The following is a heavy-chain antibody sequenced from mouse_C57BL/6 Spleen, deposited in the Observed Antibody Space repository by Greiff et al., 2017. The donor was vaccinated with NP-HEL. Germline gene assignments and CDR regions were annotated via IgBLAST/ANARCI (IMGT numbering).Heavy chain of an antibody. CDR2: IYPGSGNT. V-gene: IGHV1-66*01. Sequence: VQLVESGPELVKPGASVKISCKASGYSFTSYYIHWVKQRPGQGLEWIGWIYPGSGNTKYNEKFKGKATLTADTSSSTAYMQLSSLTSEDSAVYYCARGTITTVVVDYWGQGTTLTVSS. CDR3: ARGTITTVVVDY. CDR1: GYSFTSYY. J-gene: IGHJ2*01. D-gene: IGHD1-1*01.